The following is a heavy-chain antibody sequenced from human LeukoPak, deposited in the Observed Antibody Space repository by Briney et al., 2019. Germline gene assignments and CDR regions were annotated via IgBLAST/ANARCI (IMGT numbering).Heavy chain of an antibody. CDR3: ERTMVRGELDY. J-gene: IGHJ4*02. Sequence: GGSLRLSCAASGFTVSSNYMSWVRQAPGKGLEWVSVIYSGGSTYYADSVKGRFTISRDNSKNTLYLQMNSLRAEDTAVYYWERTMVRGELDYGGEGSLVTVPS. D-gene: IGHD3-10*01. V-gene: IGHV3-53*01. CDR1: GFTVSSNY. CDR2: IYSGGST.